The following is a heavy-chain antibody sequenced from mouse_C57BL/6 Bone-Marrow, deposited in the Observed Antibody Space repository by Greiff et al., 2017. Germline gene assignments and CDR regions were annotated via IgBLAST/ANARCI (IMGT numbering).Heavy chain of an antibody. Sequence: QVHVKQSGAELVKPGASVKLSCKASGYTFTSYWMQWVKQRPGQGLEWIGEIDPSDSYTNYNQKFKGKATLTVDTSSSTAYMQLSSLTSEDSAVYYCATVVATNYAMDYWGQGTSVTVSS. D-gene: IGHD1-1*01. J-gene: IGHJ4*01. CDR3: ATVVATNYAMDY. V-gene: IGHV1-50*01. CDR1: GYTFTSYW. CDR2: IDPSDSYT.